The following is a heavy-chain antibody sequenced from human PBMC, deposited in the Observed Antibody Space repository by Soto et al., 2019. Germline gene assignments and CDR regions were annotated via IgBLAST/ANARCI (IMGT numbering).Heavy chain of an antibody. CDR3: TRKTPPTGMEV. D-gene: IGHD3-9*01. CDR2: IDSGGDT. CDR1: GFTLRSYD. J-gene: IGHJ6*02. Sequence: EVQLVESGGGLVQPGGSLSLSCAASGFTLRSYDIHWVRQATGEGLSWVSGIDSGGDTHYADSVKGRFIISREDGKNSLYLQMNNLRVGDTAVYYCTRKTPPTGMEVWGQGATVTVSS. V-gene: IGHV3-13*01.